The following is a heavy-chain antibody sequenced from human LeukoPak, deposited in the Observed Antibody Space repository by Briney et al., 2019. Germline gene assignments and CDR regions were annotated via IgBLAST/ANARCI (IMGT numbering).Heavy chain of an antibody. CDR3: VRCWNAGSDWSSDR. CDR2: SRSKGNRYTT. V-gene: IGHV3-72*01. CDR1: GFTLSDYY. J-gene: IGHJ5*02. Sequence: PGGSLRLSCAASGFTLSDYYMDWIRQAPGKGLEWVAVSRSKGNRYTTEYAASVKGRFTISRDDSRNELYLQMNSLEIEDAAVYYCVRCWNAGSDWSSDRWGQGTLVTVSS. D-gene: IGHD6-19*01.